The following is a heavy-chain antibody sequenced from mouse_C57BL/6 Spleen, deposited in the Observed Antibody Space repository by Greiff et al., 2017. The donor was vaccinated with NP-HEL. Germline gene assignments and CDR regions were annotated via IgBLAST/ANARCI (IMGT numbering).Heavy chain of an antibody. V-gene: IGHV1-72*01. Sequence: QVQLQQPGAELVKPGASVKLSCKASGYNFTSYWMHWVKQRPGRGLEWIGRIDPNSGGTKYNEKFKSKATLTVDKPSSTAYMQLRRLTSEDSAVYYCARGDGNFWFAYWGQGTLVTVSA. CDR2: IDPNSGGT. CDR3: ARGDGNFWFAY. D-gene: IGHD2-1*01. J-gene: IGHJ3*01. CDR1: GYNFTSYW.